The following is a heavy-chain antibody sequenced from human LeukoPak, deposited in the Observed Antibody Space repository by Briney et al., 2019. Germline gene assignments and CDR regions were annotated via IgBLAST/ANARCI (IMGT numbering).Heavy chain of an antibody. V-gene: IGHV1-46*01. Sequence: GSVRVSSMASRYTFTIYYKHWVRQAPGQGREGMGLINPSGGSTSYAQKFQGRVTTTRDMSTSAVYMELSSRRSEDTAVYYCGRARPTLGYCSGDSCYLVEGPWGQGTLVTVSS. CDR1: RYTFTIYY. CDR2: INPSGGST. D-gene: IGHD2-15*01. J-gene: IGHJ5*02. CDR3: GRARPTLGYCSGDSCYLVEGP.